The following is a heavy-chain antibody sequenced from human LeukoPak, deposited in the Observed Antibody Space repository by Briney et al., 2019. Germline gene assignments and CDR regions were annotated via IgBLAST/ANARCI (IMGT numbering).Heavy chain of an antibody. J-gene: IGHJ6*01. D-gene: IGHD2-15*01. CDR3: PRGPEGYCSDGGCYYGMDV. Sequence: GWSLILSCSSSGFTFSSYTMNGVRQAPGKGLEWVSYISSSSSYIYYADSVKGRFTISRDNAENSLYLQLNGLRAEDTAVYYRPRGPEGYCSDGGCYYGMDVWGEGTTVTVSS. CDR1: GFTFSSYT. V-gene: IGHV3-21*01. CDR2: ISSSSSYI.